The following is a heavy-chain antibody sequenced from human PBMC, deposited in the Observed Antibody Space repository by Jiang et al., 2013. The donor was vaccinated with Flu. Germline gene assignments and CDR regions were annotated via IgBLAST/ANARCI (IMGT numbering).Heavy chain of an antibody. Sequence: AEVKKPGESLRISCKGSGYSFTSYWISWVRQMPGKGLEWMGRIDPSDSYTNYSPSFQGHVTISADKSISTAYLQWSSLKASDTAMYYCARDGVLWFGEGTVDYWGQGTLVTVSS. D-gene: IGHD3-10*01. CDR1: GYSFTSYW. J-gene: IGHJ4*02. CDR2: IDPSDSYT. V-gene: IGHV5-10-1*01. CDR3: ARDGVLWFGEGTVDY.